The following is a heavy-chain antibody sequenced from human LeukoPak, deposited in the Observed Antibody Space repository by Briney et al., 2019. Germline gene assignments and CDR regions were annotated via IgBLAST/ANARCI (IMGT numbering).Heavy chain of an antibody. V-gene: IGHV5-51*01. J-gene: IGHJ4*02. CDR3: ARHLMVRGVITYFDY. CDR2: IYPGDSDT. CDR1: GYSFTSYW. D-gene: IGHD3-10*01. Sequence: GESLKISCKGSGYSFTSYWIGWVRQMPGKGLEWMGIIYPGDSDTGYSPSFQGQVTISADKSISTAYLQWSSLKASDTATYYCARHLMVRGVITYFDYWGQGTLVTVSS.